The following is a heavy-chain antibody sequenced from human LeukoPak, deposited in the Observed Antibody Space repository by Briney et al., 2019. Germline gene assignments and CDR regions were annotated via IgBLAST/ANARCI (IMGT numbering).Heavy chain of an antibody. J-gene: IGHJ4*02. CDR2: IYYSGST. V-gene: IGHV4-59*06. CDR1: GGSISSYY. CDR3: GCRTAMGREGEYYFDY. Sequence: PSETLSLTCTVSGGSISSYYWSWIRQHPGKGLEWIGYIYYSGSTYYNPSLKSRVTISVDTSKNQFSLKLSSVTAADTAVYYCGCRTAMGREGEYYFDYWGQGTLVTVSS. D-gene: IGHD5-18*01.